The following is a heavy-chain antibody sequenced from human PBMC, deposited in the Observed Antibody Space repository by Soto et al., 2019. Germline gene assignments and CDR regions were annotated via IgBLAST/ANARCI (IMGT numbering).Heavy chain of an antibody. CDR3: AKDFYAYYYDSSGYYYSD. V-gene: IGHV3-23*01. CDR2: ISGSGGST. D-gene: IGHD3-22*01. CDR1: GFTFSSYA. J-gene: IGHJ4*02. Sequence: PGGSLRLSCAASGFTFSSYAMSWVRQAPGKGLEWVSAISGSGGSTYYADSVKGRFTISRDNSKNTLYLQMNSLRAEDTAVYYCAKDFYAYYYDSSGYYYSDWGQGTLVTVSS.